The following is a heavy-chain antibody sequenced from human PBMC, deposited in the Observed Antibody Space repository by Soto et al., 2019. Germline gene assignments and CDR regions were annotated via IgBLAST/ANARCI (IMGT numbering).Heavy chain of an antibody. J-gene: IGHJ4*02. CDR3: TTDAMITFGGVIVIIRDFDY. V-gene: IGHV3-33*01. CDR1: GFTFSSYV. CDR2: IRYDGNNT. D-gene: IGHD3-16*02. Sequence: ALRLSCAASGFTFSSYVMHWVRQAPGKGLEWVAGIRYDGNNTYYADSVKGRFTISRDNSKNTLYMEMNSLRAEDTAVYYCTTDAMITFGGVIVIIRDFDYWGQGTLLTVSS.